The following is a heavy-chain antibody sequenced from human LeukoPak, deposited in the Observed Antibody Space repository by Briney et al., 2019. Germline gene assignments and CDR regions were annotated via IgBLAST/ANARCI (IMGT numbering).Heavy chain of an antibody. J-gene: IGHJ4*02. D-gene: IGHD3-16*01. CDR3: ARDYYDYVWGSFSPVGY. CDR2: ISSSGSTI. CDR1: GFTFSDYY. V-gene: IGHV3-11*01. Sequence: GGSLGLSCAASGFTFSDYYMSLIRQAPGKGLEWVSYISSSGSTIYYAGSVKGRFTISRDNAKNSLYLQMNSLRAEDTAVYYCARDYYDYVWGSFSPVGYWGQGTLVTVSS.